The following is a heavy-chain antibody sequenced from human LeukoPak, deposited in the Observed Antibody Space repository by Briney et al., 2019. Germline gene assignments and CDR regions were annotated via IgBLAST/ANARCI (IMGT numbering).Heavy chain of an antibody. V-gene: IGHV4-38-2*01. Sequence: PSHTLSLPCGFSDHPITRGYYWASIRPPPGKGLEWIGSIYNSGSTYYNPSLKSRVIISVDTSKNQFALKLSSVTAADTAVYYCARLLDYGARNFDHWGQGTLVTVSP. CDR1: DHPITRGYY. CDR3: ARLLDYGARNFDH. CDR2: IYNSGST. D-gene: IGHD4-17*01. J-gene: IGHJ4*02.